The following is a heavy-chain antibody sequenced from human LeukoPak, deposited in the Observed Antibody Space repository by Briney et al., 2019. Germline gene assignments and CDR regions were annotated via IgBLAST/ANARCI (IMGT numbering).Heavy chain of an antibody. D-gene: IGHD2-21*01. J-gene: IGHJ4*02. CDR2: ISPSGTT. CDR3: ARRGGDPELWPHYFDH. V-gene: IGHV4-4*07. Sequence: PSETLSLTCTVSGGYTGSHYWSWIRQPAGKGLEWIGRISPSGTTHYNPSLGSRVTMSVDTSKNYFSLRLSSVTAADTAVYYCARRGGDPELWPHYFDHWGQGTLVTVSS. CDR1: GGYTGSHY.